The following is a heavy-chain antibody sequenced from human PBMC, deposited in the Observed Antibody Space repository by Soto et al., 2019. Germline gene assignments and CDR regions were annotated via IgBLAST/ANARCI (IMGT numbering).Heavy chain of an antibody. J-gene: IGHJ4*02. D-gene: IGHD5-12*01. CDR2: ISWESGSI. V-gene: IGHV3-9*01. CDR3: LSGNSPSST. CDR1: GFNFDDYA. Sequence: GGSLRLSCAASGFNFDDYAMHCVRQIPGKGLEWVSGISWESGSIGYADSVKGRFSISRDNAKNSLYLQMNSLRAEDTAVYYCLSGNSPSSTRGQGTLVTGSS.